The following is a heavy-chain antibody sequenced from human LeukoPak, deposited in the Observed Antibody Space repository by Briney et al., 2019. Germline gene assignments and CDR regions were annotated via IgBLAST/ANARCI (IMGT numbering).Heavy chain of an antibody. CDR1: GFTFSSYG. D-gene: IGHD1-26*01. V-gene: IGHV3-30*02. CDR2: IRYDGSNK. Sequence: GGSLRLSCAASGFTFSSYGMHWVRQAPGKGLEWVAFIRYDGSNKYYADSVKGRLTISRDNSKNTLYLQMNSLRAEDTAVYYCAKDPLEEWELLPKSHYFDYWGQGTLVTVSS. CDR3: AKDPLEEWELLPKSHYFDY. J-gene: IGHJ4*02.